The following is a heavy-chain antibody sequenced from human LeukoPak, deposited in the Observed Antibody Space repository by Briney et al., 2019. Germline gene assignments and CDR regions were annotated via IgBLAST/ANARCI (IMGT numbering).Heavy chain of an antibody. V-gene: IGHV3-23*01. Sequence: GGSLRLSCAASGFTVSSNYMSWVRQAPGKGLEWVSAISGSGGGTYYADSVKGRFTISRDNSKNTLSLQMNSLRAEDTAVFYCARSIYASGSYYAFDIWGQGTMVTVSS. CDR3: ARSIYASGSYYAFDI. CDR2: ISGSGGGT. CDR1: GFTVSSNY. D-gene: IGHD3-10*01. J-gene: IGHJ3*02.